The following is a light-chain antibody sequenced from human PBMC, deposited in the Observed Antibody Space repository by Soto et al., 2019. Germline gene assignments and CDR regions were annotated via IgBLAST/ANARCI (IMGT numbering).Light chain of an antibody. J-gene: IGKJ3*01. CDR1: QSVLYSSNNKNY. Sequence: DIVMTQSPDSVAVSLGERATINCKSSQSVLYSSNNKNYLAWYQQKPGQPPKLLIYWASTRESGVPDRFSGSGSGTDFTLTISSLQAEDVAVYYCQQYYSTPQTFGPGTKVDIK. CDR2: WAS. CDR3: QQYYSTPQT. V-gene: IGKV4-1*01.